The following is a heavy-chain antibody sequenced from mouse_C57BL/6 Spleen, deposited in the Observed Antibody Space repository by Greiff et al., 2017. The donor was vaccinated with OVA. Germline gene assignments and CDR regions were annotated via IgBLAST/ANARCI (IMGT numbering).Heavy chain of an antibody. J-gene: IGHJ3*01. V-gene: IGHV1-15*01. CDR3: TRFYDGYSAWFAY. D-gene: IGHD2-3*01. CDR1: GYTFTDYE. Sequence: QVQLKESGAELVRPGASVTLSCKASGYTFTDYEMHWVKQTPVHGLEWIGAIDPETGGTAYNQKFKGKAILTADKSSSTAYMELRSLTSEDSAVYYCTRFYDGYSAWFAYWGQGTLVTVSA. CDR2: IDPETGGT.